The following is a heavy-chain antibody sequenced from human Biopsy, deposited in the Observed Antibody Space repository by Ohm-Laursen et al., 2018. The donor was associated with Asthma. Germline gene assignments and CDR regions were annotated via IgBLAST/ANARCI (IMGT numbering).Heavy chain of an antibody. Sequence: SDTLSLTCTVSGGSINNFYWSWIRPPPGQGLESIGHVYYSGSTNYNPSLKSRVTISIDASKNQFPLKLTSVTAADTAVYYCARGVDRVTGLLDHFDSWGQGTLVTVSS. CDR3: ARGVDRVTGLLDHFDS. V-gene: IGHV4-59*13. CDR2: VYYSGST. J-gene: IGHJ4*02. CDR1: GGSINNFY. D-gene: IGHD2-21*02.